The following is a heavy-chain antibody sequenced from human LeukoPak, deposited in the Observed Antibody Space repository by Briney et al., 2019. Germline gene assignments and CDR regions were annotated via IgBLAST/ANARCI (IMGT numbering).Heavy chain of an antibody. J-gene: IGHJ3*02. D-gene: IGHD6-6*01. CDR3: ARHSSSSPTDDAFDI. Sequence: SETLSLTCTVSGYYISSGFYWGCIRQPPGKGLEWIGSLYHSGSTYYSPSLKSRITISLGTSKNQFSLKLSSVTAADTAVYYCARHSSSSPTDDAFDIWGQGTMVTVSS. V-gene: IGHV4-38-2*02. CDR2: LYHSGST. CDR1: GYYISSGFY.